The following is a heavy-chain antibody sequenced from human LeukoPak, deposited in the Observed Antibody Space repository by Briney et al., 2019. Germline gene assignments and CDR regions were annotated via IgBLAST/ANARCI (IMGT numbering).Heavy chain of an antibody. V-gene: IGHV3-23*01. D-gene: IGHD5-12*01. CDR3: AKGAYDYIEIAYFDY. Sequence: GSLRLSCVASGFSFNNYAMNWVRQAPGKGLEWVSLIIGSSGTSFYADSVKGRFTISRDKSKSTLYLQMNSLRAEDTAVYYCAKGAYDYIEIAYFDYWGQGSLVTVSS. CDR2: IIGSSGTS. J-gene: IGHJ4*02. CDR1: GFSFNNYA.